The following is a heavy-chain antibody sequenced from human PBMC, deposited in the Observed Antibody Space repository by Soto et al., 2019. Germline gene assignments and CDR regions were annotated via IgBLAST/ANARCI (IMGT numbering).Heavy chain of an antibody. D-gene: IGHD1-26*01. V-gene: IGHV1-2*04. CDR1: GYTFTGYY. CDR3: ARDSTYSGSYYWDFDY. J-gene: IGHJ4*02. Sequence: ASVKVSCKASGYTFTGYYMHWVRQAPGQGLEWMGWINPNSGGTNYAQKFQGWVTMTRDTSISTAYMELSRLRSDDTAVYYCARDSTYSGSYYWDFDYWGQGTLVTVS. CDR2: INPNSGGT.